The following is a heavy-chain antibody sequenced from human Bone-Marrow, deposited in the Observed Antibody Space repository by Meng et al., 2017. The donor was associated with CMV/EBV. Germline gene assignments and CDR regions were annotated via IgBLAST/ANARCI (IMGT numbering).Heavy chain of an antibody. CDR1: GFTFSSYW. D-gene: IGHD3-10*01. Sequence: GGSLRLSCAASGFTFSSYWMSWVRQAPGKGLEWVSVIYSGGSTYYADSVKGRFTISRDNSKNTLYLQMNSLRAEDTAVYYCARAIRLPGVLDYWGQGTLVTVSS. J-gene: IGHJ4*02. V-gene: IGHV3-53*01. CDR3: ARAIRLPGVLDY. CDR2: IYSGGST.